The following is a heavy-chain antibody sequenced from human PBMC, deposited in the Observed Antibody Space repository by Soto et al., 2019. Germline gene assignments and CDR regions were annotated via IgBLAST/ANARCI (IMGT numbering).Heavy chain of an antibody. CDR2: INVYNGNT. Sequence: ASVKVSCKASGYTFTSYGISWVRQAPGQGLEWMGWINVYNGNTNYAQKPQGRVTMTTDTSTSTAYLDLRSLRSDDTAVYFCARDTSRGEYDYWGQGTLVTVSS. V-gene: IGHV1-18*01. CDR3: ARDTSRGEYDY. J-gene: IGHJ4*02. CDR1: GYTFTSYG. D-gene: IGHD3-10*01.